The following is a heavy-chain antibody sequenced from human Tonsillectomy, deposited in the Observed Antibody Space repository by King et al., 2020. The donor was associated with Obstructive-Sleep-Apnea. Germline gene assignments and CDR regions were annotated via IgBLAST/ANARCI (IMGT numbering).Heavy chain of an antibody. J-gene: IGHJ4*02. Sequence: DVQLVESGGGLVQPGGSLRLSCAASGFTFSSYWMSWVRQAPGKGLEWVANIKQDGSEKYYVDSVKGRFTISRDNAKNSLYLQMNSLRAEDTAVYYCARDGYSSGWYYFDYWGQETLVTVSS. CDR1: GFTFSSYW. D-gene: IGHD6-19*01. CDR3: ARDGYSSGWYYFDY. V-gene: IGHV3-7*03. CDR2: IKQDGSEK.